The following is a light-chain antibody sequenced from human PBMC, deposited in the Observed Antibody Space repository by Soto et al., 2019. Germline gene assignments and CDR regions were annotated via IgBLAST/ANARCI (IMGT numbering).Light chain of an antibody. V-gene: IGKV4-1*01. CDR1: QSVLYTSNNQNY. CDR2: GAS. Sequence: DIVMTQSPDSLGVSLGERATINGKSSQSVLYTSNNQNYLAWYQQKSGQPPKLLIYGASARESGVPARFSGGGSGTDFTLTINGLQADDVAVYYCQQYYLVPFTFGPGTKVDIK. J-gene: IGKJ3*01. CDR3: QQYYLVPFT.